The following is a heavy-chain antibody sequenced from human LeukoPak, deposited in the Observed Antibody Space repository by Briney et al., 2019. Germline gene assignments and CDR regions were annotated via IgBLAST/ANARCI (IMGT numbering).Heavy chain of an antibody. CDR2: ISYDGSNK. J-gene: IGHJ4*02. V-gene: IGHV3-30*01. CDR1: GFTFGSYA. D-gene: IGHD5-24*01. CDR3: ARDQGWLQLMFDY. Sequence: GRSLRLSCAASGFTFGSYAMHWVRQAPGKGLEWVAVISYDGSNKYYADSVKGRFTISRDNSKNTLYLQMNSLRAEDTAVYYCARDQGWLQLMFDYWGQGTLVTVSS.